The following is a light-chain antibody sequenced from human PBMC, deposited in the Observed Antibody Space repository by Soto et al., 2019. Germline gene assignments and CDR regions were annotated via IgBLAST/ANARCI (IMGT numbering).Light chain of an antibody. V-gene: IGKV3-15*01. J-gene: IGKJ1*01. CDR2: GAS. CDR1: QSVSRT. Sequence: EIVMTQSPATLSVSPGERATLSCKASQSVSRTLAWYQQKPGQAPRLLIYGASTRATGIPARFSGSGSGTAFTPTISSLQSEDFAIDYCQQCYNWPWTCGQGTKVEI. CDR3: QQCYNWPWT.